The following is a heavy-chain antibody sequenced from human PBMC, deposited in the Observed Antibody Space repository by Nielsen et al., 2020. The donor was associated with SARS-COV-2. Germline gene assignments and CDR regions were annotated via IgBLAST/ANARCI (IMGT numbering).Heavy chain of an antibody. CDR1: GGSISSYY. Sequence: SETLSLTCTVSGGSISSYYWSWIRQPPGKGLEWIGYIYYSGSTNYNPSLKSRVTISVDTSKNQFSLKLSSVTAADTAVYYCAREGASRQWLVYDMDVWGQGTTVTVSS. V-gene: IGHV4-59*01. J-gene: IGHJ6*02. CDR3: AREGASRQWLVYDMDV. CDR2: IYYSGST. D-gene: IGHD6-19*01.